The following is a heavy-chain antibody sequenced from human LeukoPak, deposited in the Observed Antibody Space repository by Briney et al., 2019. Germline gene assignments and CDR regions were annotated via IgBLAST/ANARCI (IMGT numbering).Heavy chain of an antibody. Sequence: SETLSLTCTVSGGSISSSSYYWGWIRQPPGKGLEWIGSIYYSGSTYYNPSLKSRVTISVDTSKNQFSLKLSSVTAADTAVYYCARTSGSIAAAGTYAFDIWGQGTMVTVSS. CDR3: ARTSGSIAAAGTYAFDI. D-gene: IGHD6-13*01. V-gene: IGHV4-39*07. J-gene: IGHJ3*02. CDR1: GGSISSSSYY. CDR2: IYYSGST.